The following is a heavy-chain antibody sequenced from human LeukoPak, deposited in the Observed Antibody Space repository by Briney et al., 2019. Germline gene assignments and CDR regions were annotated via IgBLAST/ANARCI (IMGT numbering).Heavy chain of an antibody. Sequence: PGRSLRLSCAASGFTFTNYGMHWVRQAPGKGLEWVAVISYDGSNKYYADSVKGRFTISRDNSKNTLYLQMNSLRAEDTAVYYCAKCSGYYVDNWFDPWGQGTLVSVSS. CDR1: GFTFTNYG. D-gene: IGHD3-22*01. V-gene: IGHV3-30*18. CDR2: ISYDGSNK. CDR3: AKCSGYYVDNWFDP. J-gene: IGHJ5*02.